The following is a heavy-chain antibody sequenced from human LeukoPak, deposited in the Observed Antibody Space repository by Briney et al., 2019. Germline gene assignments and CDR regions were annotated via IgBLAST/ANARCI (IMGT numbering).Heavy chain of an antibody. J-gene: IGHJ3*02. D-gene: IGHD1-7*01. CDR1: GGSISGYY. CDR3: AILITGTTTAFDI. CDR2: VYTSGST. Sequence: SETLSLTCSVSGGSISGYYWTWIRQPAGKGLEWIGRVYTSGSTHYNPSLKTRLTMSVDTSKNQFSLKLSSVTASDTAVYYCAILITGTTTAFDIWGQGTMVTVSS. V-gene: IGHV4-4*07.